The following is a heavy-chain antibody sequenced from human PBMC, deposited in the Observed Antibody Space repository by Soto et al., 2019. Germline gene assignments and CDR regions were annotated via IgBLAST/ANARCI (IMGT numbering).Heavy chain of an antibody. J-gene: IGHJ6*02. V-gene: IGHV6-1*01. D-gene: IGHD2-2*02. CDR2: TYYRSKWYN. CDR1: GGSVSSNSAA. CDR3: ARDPLDCRSTSFYTVYYYYYGMEV. Sequence: QTLSLTCAISGGSVSSNSAAWNWIRQSPSRGLEWLGRTYYRSKWYNDYAVSVKSRITINPDTSKNQLSLQPNSVTPEDTAVYYYARDPLDCRSTSFYTVYYYYYGMEVWGQGTTVTVSS.